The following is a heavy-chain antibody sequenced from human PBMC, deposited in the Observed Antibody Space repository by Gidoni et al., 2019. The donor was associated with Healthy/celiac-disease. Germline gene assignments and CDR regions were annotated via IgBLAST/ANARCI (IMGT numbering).Heavy chain of an antibody. J-gene: IGHJ4*02. Sequence: EVQLVESGGGLVQPGGSLRLSCAASGFTFDDYAMHWVRQAPGKGLEWVSGISWNSGSIGYADSVKGRFTISRDNAKNSLYLQMNSLRAEDTALYYCAKAGAIAVAGGVDYWGQGTLVTVSS. CDR1: GFTFDDYA. CDR3: AKAGAIAVAGGVDY. D-gene: IGHD6-19*01. CDR2: ISWNSGSI. V-gene: IGHV3-9*01.